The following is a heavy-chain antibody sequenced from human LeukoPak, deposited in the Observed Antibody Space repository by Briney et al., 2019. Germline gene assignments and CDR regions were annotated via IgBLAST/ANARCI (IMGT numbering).Heavy chain of an antibody. V-gene: IGHV3-9*01. CDR3: AKEDYGDYLKNAFDI. Sequence: GGSLRLSCAASGFTFDDYAMHWVRQAPGKGLEWVSGISWNSGSIGYADSVKGRFTISRDNAKNSLYLQMNSLRAEDTALYYCAKEDYGDYLKNAFDIWGQGTMGTVSS. CDR1: GFTFDDYA. J-gene: IGHJ3*02. D-gene: IGHD4-17*01. CDR2: ISWNSGSI.